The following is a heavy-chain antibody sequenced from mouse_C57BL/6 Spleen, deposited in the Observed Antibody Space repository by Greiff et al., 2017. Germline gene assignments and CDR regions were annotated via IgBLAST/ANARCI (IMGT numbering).Heavy chain of an antibody. V-gene: IGHV1-39*01. CDR1: GYSFTDYN. CDR3: ARSHYGSRAYYAMDY. CDR2: INPNYGTT. J-gene: IGHJ4*01. D-gene: IGHD1-1*01. Sequence: EVQGVESGPELVKPGASVKISCKASGYSFTDYNMNWVKQSNGKSLEWIGVINPNYGTTSYNQKFKGKATLTVDQTSSTAYMQLNSLTSEDSAVYYCARSHYGSRAYYAMDYWGQGTSVTVSS.